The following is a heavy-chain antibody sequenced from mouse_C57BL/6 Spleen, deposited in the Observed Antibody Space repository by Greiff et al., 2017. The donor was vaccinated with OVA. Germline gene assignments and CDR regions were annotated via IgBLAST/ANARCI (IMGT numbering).Heavy chain of an antibody. CDR2: ISYDGSN. CDR1: GYSITSGYY. J-gene: IGHJ3*01. CDR3: ARDRYSNYVFAY. Sequence: EVQLVESGPGLVKPSQSLSLTCSVTGYSITSGYYWNWLRQFPGNKLEWMGYISYDGSNNYNPSLKNRISITRDTSKNQFFLKLNSVTTEDTATYYCARDRYSNYVFAYWGQGTLVTVSA. D-gene: IGHD2-5*01. V-gene: IGHV3-6*01.